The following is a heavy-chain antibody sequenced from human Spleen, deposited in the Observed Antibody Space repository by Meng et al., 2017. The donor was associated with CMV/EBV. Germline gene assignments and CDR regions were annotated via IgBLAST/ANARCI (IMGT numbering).Heavy chain of an antibody. CDR3: ARDPLMVRGVIDY. J-gene: IGHJ4*02. D-gene: IGHD3-10*01. CDR2: ISSSSSYI. V-gene: IGHV3-21*01. Sequence: EVQGVESGGCLVKPGGSLSLFCAVSGFTFSSDSMNWVRQAPGKGLEWVSSISSSSSYIYYADSVKGRFTISRDNAKNSLYLQMNSLRAEDTAVYYCARDPLMVRGVIDYWGQGTLVTVSS. CDR1: GFTFSSDS.